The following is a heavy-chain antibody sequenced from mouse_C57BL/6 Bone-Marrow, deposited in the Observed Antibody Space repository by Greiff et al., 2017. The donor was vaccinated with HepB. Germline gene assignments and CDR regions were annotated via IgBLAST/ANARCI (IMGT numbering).Heavy chain of an antibody. CDR3: ARQYYAMDY. CDR1: GFTLSDYG. V-gene: IGHV5-17*01. J-gene: IGHJ4*01. Sequence: EVQRVESGGGLVKPGESLKLSCAASGFTLSDYGMHWVRKSPEKGLEWVAYMSSGSSTIYYADTMKGRFTISRDNAKNTLFLQMTSLRSEDTAMYYCARQYYAMDYWGQGTSVTVSS. CDR2: MSSGSSTI.